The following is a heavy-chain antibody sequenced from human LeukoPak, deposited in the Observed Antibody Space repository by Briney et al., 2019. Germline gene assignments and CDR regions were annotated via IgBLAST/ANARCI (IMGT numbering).Heavy chain of an antibody. V-gene: IGHV4-30-4*01. CDR3: ARENNDYGGKKAFDY. CDR1: GGSSRSGDYF. J-gene: IGHJ4*02. D-gene: IGHD4-23*01. CDR2: IHYSGNT. Sequence: SQTLSLTCAVSGGSSRSGDYFWSCLRHPPGKALEWIGHIHYSGNTYYNPSLKSRVSISVDTSKNQFSLKLSSVTAADTAVYYCARENNDYGGKKAFDYWGQGTLVTVSS.